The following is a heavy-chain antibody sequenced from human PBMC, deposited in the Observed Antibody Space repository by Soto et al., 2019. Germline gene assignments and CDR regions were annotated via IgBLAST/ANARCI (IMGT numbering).Heavy chain of an antibody. CDR2: SIAIFGTG. Sequence: QVQLVQSGAEVKKPGSSVKVSCKASGGTFSSYAISWVRQAPGQGLEWMGGSIAIFGTGDYAQKFQGRVTITADESTSTAYMELSSLRSEDTAVYSCASPPSGNSFYYYYGMDVWGQGTTVTVFS. CDR3: ASPPSGNSFYYYYGMDV. J-gene: IGHJ6*02. V-gene: IGHV1-69*12. D-gene: IGHD2-21*02. CDR1: GGTFSSYA.